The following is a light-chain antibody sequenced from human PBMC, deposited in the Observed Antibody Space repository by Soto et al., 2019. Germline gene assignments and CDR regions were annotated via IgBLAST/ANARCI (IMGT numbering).Light chain of an antibody. CDR2: DAS. J-gene: IGKJ2*01. V-gene: IGKV1-5*01. CDR3: QQYNTHWGT. Sequence: DIQMTQSPSTLSASVGDRVTITCRASQSISSWLAWYQQKPGKAPKLLIYDASSLESGVPSRFSGSGSGTEFTLTISSLQPDDFATYYCQQYNTHWGTFGQGTKLEIK. CDR1: QSISSW.